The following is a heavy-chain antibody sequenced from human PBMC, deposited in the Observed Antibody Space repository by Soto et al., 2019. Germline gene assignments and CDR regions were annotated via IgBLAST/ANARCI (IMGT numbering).Heavy chain of an antibody. CDR3: AREGDSSSWDGVSVFDY. V-gene: IGHV3-30-3*01. Sequence: QVQLVESGGGVVQPGRSLRLSCAVYGFTFSSYALHWVRQAPGKGLEWVAVISHDGNKKYYADSVKGRFTISRDNSKNMLYLQMSSLRTEDTAVYYCAREGDSSSWDGVSVFDYWGQGTLVTVSS. CDR1: GFTFSSYA. J-gene: IGHJ4*02. D-gene: IGHD6-13*01. CDR2: ISHDGNKK.